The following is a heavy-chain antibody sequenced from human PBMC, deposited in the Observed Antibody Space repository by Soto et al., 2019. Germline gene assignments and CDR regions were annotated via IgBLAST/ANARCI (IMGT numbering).Heavy chain of an antibody. D-gene: IGHD2-8*01. CDR2: ISNRGTP. J-gene: IGHJ3*02. CDR3: AREVNVVALSDAFDI. CDR1: GDSISSENYF. Sequence: QVQLQESGPGLVKPSQTLSLICTVSGDSISSENYFWSWIRQPPGQGLEWVGYISNRGTPYYNPSLTSRVTISLDTSKNRFSLDMYSVTAADTAVYYCAREVNVVALSDAFDIWGQGTMVTVSS. V-gene: IGHV4-30-4*01.